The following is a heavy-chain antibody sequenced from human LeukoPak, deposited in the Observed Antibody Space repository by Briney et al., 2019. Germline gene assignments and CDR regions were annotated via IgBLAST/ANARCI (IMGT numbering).Heavy chain of an antibody. Sequence: GGSLRLSCAASGITFSSYAMSWVRQAPGKGLEWVSAISGSGGSTYYADSVKGRFTISRDNSKNTLYLQMNSLRAEDTAVYYCAISAAGGCFVYWGQGTLVTVSS. CDR1: GITFSSYA. D-gene: IGHD6-13*01. V-gene: IGHV3-23*01. CDR2: ISGSGGST. J-gene: IGHJ4*02. CDR3: AISAAGGCFVY.